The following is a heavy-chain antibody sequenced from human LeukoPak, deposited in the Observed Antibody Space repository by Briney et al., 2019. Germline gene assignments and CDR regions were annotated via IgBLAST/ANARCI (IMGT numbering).Heavy chain of an antibody. V-gene: IGHV3-33*01. J-gene: IGHJ5*02. CDR3: ARSGSSLNWFDP. CDR1: GFTFSSYG. CDR2: IWYDGSNK. Sequence: GGSLRLSCAASGFTFSSYGMHWVRQAPGKGLEWVAVIWYDGSNKYYADSVKGRFTISRDNSKNTLYLQMNSLRAEDTAVYYCARSGSSLNWFDPWGQGTLVTVSS. D-gene: IGHD2-15*01.